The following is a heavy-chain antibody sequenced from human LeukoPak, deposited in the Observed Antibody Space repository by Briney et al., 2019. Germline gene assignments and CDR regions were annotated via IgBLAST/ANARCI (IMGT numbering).Heavy chain of an antibody. D-gene: IGHD3-10*01. CDR3: ARDSAPNYFWYFDL. CDR1: GASMSTYY. V-gene: IGHV4-59*12. CDR2: IYHSGST. Sequence: SETLSLTCTVSGASMSTYYWSWIRQPPGKGLEWIAYIYHSGSTNYNPSLKSRVTMSVDTSKNQFSLKLSSVTAADTAVYFCARDSAPNYFWYFDLWGRGTLVTVSS. J-gene: IGHJ2*01.